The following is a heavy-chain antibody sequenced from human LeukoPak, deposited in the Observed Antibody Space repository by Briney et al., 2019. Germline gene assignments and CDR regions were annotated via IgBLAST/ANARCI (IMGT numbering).Heavy chain of an antibody. CDR1: GFTFDDYG. D-gene: IGHD6-13*01. J-gene: IGHJ4*02. V-gene: IGHV3-20*04. CDR3: ARYTREAAADS. Sequence: GGSLRLSCAASGFTFDDYGMSWVRQAPGKGLEWVSGLNWNGDSTGYADSVKGRFTISRDNAKNSLYLQMNSLKADDTALYYCARYTREAAADSWGQGTLVTVSS. CDR2: LNWNGDST.